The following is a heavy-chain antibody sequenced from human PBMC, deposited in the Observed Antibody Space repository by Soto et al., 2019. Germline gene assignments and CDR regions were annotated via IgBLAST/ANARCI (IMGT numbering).Heavy chain of an antibody. CDR1: GYIFTTYW. CDR3: ARLYGGNANYDAFDI. V-gene: IGHV5-51*01. Sequence: GESLKISCKGSGYIFTTYWIAWVRQMPGKGLEWMGIIYPGDSDTIYSPSFQGQVTISADKSISTAYLQWSSLKASDTAIYYCARLYGGNANYDAFDIWGQGTMVTVSS. J-gene: IGHJ3*02. D-gene: IGHD2-15*01. CDR2: IYPGDSDT.